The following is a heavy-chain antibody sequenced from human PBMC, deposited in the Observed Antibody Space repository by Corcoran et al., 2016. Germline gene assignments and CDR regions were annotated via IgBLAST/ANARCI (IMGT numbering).Heavy chain of an antibody. CDR3: ARKADYYDSKLYGMDG. J-gene: IGHJ6*02. D-gene: IGHD3-22*01. CDR2: IYYSGST. CDR1: GGSISSSSYY. Sequence: QLQLQESGPGLVKPSETLSLTCTVSGGSISSSSYYWGWIRQPPGKGLEWIGRIYYSGSTYYNPSLKSRVTISVDTSKNQFSLKLSPVTAADTGVYYCARKADYYDSKLYGMDGWGQGTTVTVSS. V-gene: IGHV4-39*01.